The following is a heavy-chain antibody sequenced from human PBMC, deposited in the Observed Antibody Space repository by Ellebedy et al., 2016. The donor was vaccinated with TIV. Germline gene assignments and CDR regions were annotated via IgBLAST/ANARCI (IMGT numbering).Heavy chain of an antibody. Sequence: GESLKISCAASGFTFSSYAMHWVRQAPGKGLEWVAVISYDGSNKYYADSVKGRFTISRDNSKNTLYLQMNSLRAEDTAVYYCARDVAAAGTNYYYYYGMDVWGQGTTVTVSS. CDR2: ISYDGSNK. CDR3: ARDVAAAGTNYYYYYGMDV. CDR1: GFTFSSYA. D-gene: IGHD6-13*01. V-gene: IGHV3-30*04. J-gene: IGHJ6*02.